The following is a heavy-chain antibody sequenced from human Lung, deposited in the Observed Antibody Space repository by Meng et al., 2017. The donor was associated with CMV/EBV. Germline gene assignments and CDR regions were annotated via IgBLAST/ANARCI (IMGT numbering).Heavy chain of an antibody. V-gene: IGHV3-23*03. CDR1: GFTFSNYA. CDR3: AKDSTYSA. J-gene: IGHJ5*02. Sequence: ETLSLTCAASGFTFSNYAMNWVRQAPGKGLEWVAVIYAGGRSAYYADSVKGRFTIFRDGSKNTVYLEMNSLRAEDMALYYCAKDSTYSAWGQGPLVTVSS. CDR2: IYAGGRSA. D-gene: IGHD6-13*01.